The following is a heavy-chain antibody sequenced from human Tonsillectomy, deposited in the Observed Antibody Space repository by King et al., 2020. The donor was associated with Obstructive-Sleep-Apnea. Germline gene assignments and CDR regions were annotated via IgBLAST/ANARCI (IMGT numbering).Heavy chain of an antibody. Sequence: QLQESGPGLVKPSQTLSLTCTVSGGSISSGGYYWSWIRQHPGKGLEWFGYIYYSGSTDYNTSLKSRVTISVDTSKNQFSLKLSSVTAADTAVYYCARGVPGEWELLREGYYFDYWGQGTLVTVSS. CDR2: IYYSGST. V-gene: IGHV4-31*03. CDR3: ARGVPGEWELLREGYYFDY. CDR1: GGSISSGGYY. J-gene: IGHJ4*02. D-gene: IGHD1-26*01.